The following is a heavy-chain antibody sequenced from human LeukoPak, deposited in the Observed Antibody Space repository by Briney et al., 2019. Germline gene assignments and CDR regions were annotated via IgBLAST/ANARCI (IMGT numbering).Heavy chain of an antibody. CDR2: INSDGSST. CDR3: VRARGSCSSTSCYNWFDP. J-gene: IGHJ5*02. V-gene: IGHV3-74*01. Sequence: PGGSLRLSCAASGFTFSSFWMHWVRQAPGKGLVWVSRINSDGSSTNYADSVKGRFTISRDNAKNTLYLQMNSLRAEDTSVYYCVRARGSCSSTSCYNWFDPWGQGTLDTVSS. CDR1: GFTFSSFW. D-gene: IGHD2-2*01.